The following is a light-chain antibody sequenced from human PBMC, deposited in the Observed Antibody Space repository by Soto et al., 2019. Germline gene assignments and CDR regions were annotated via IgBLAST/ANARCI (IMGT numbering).Light chain of an antibody. CDR2: DAS. CDR1: QSISSW. V-gene: IGKV1-5*01. J-gene: IGKJ1*01. Sequence: DIQMTQSPSTLSASVGDRVTITCRDSQSISSWLAWYQQKPGKAPKLLIYDASSLASGVQSRFSGSGSGTDFTLTISSLQPDDFATYYCQQYNSYSRTFGQGTKVDIK. CDR3: QQYNSYSRT.